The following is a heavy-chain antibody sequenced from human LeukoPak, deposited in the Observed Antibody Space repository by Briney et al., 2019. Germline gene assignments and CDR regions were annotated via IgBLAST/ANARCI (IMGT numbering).Heavy chain of an antibody. J-gene: IGHJ4*02. CDR2: IWYDGSNR. CDR3: ARGTGAKRYYFDL. CDR1: GFILSNYG. V-gene: IGHV3-33*01. D-gene: IGHD2-2*01. Sequence: PGVSLRLSCAASGFILSNYGVRWVRQAPGKGLEWVTDIWYDGSNRYYADSVKGRITVSRDTSRNTLDLEINSLRVGDTAIYYCARGTGAKRYYFDLWGQGIMVTVSS.